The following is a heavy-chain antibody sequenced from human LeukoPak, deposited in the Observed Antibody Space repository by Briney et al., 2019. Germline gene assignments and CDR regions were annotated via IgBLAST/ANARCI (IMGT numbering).Heavy chain of an antibody. CDR1: GYTFTGYY. J-gene: IGHJ4*02. CDR2: INPNSGGT. V-gene: IGHV1-2*02. CDR3: ARDEQQLEHIAY. Sequence: RASVKVSCKASGYTFTGYYIHWVRQAPGQGLERMGWINPNSGGTNYAQKFQGRVTMTRDTSISTAYMELTRLRSDDTAVYYCARDEQQLEHIAYWGQGTLVTVSS. D-gene: IGHD6-13*01.